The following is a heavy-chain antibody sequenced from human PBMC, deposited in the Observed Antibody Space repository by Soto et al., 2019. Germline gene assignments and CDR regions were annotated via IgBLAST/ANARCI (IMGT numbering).Heavy chain of an antibody. CDR3: ARGPVGAAAEWWSDP. CDR2: IYYSGST. J-gene: IGHJ5*02. D-gene: IGHD6-13*01. CDR1: GGSISSGDYY. Sequence: NPSETLSLTCTVSGGSISSGDYYWSWIRQPPGKGLEWIGYIYYSGSTYYNPSLKSRVTISVDTSKNQFSLKLSSVTAADTAVYYCARGPVGAAAEWWSDPWGQGTLVTVSS. V-gene: IGHV4-30-4*01.